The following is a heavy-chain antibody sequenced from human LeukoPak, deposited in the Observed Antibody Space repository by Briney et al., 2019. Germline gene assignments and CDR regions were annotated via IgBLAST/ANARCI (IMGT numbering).Heavy chain of an antibody. V-gene: IGHV1-2*02. CDR1: GYTFTGYY. CDR3: ASHTVVDYYDSSGTFDY. J-gene: IGHJ4*02. CDR2: INPNSDGT. Sequence: ASVKVSCKASGYTFTGYYMHWVRQAPGQGLEWMGWINPNSDGTNYAQKFQGRVTMTRDTSISTAYMELSRLRSDDTAVYYCASHTVVDYYDSSGTFDYWGQGTLVTVSS. D-gene: IGHD3-22*01.